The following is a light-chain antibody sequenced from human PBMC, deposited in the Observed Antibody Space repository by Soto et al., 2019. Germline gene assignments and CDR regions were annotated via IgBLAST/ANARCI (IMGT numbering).Light chain of an antibody. CDR3: QQYGSSPYT. Sequence: EIVLTQSPGTLSLSPGERATLSCRASQSVSSSYLAWYQQKPGLAPRLLIYGASSRATGIPDRFSGSGSGTDFTLTISRLEPEDFAVYYCQQYGSSPYTLGQGTKLEIK. CDR2: GAS. CDR1: QSVSSSY. V-gene: IGKV3-20*01. J-gene: IGKJ2*01.